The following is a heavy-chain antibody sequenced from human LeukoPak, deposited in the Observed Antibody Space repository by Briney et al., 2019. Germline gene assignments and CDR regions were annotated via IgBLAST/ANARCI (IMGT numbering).Heavy chain of an antibody. D-gene: IGHD3-16*01. J-gene: IGHJ4*02. V-gene: IGHV3-13*05. CDR2: IGTAGDP. Sequence: PGGSLRLSCAASGFTFSSYDMHWVRHATGEGLEWVSAIGTAGDPYYPGSVKGRFTISRENANNSLYLQMNSLRAGDTAVYYCARGCVGGELVYWGEGNLVTVSS. CDR3: ARGCVGGELVY. CDR1: GFTFSSYD.